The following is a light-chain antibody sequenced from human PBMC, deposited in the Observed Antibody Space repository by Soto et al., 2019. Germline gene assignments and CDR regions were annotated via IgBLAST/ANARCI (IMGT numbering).Light chain of an antibody. CDR2: GAS. CDR3: QQLNSYPLT. J-gene: IGKJ4*01. CDR1: QDISNY. V-gene: IGKV1-9*01. Sequence: IQLTQSPSSLSASEGDRVTITCRASQDISNYLAWYQQKPGKAPNLLIYGASSLERGVPSRFSGSGSGTDFTLTISSLQPEDFASYYCQQLNSYPLTFGGGTKVEIK.